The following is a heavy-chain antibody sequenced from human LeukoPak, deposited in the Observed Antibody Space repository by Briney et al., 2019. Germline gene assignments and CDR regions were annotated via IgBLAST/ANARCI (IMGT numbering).Heavy chain of an antibody. J-gene: IGHJ5*02. CDR3: ARGDIVVVPAASNRFDP. V-gene: IGHV1-2*02. CDR1: GYTFTGHY. Sequence: ASVKVSFKASGYTFTGHYMHWVRQAPGQGLDWMGWINPNSGGTNYAQKLQGRVTMTRDTSISTAYMELSRLRSDDTAVYYCARGDIVVVPAASNRFDPWGQGTLVTVSS. CDR2: INPNSGGT. D-gene: IGHD2-2*01.